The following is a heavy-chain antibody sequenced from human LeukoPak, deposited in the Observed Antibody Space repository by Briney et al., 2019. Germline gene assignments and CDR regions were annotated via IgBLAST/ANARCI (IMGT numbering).Heavy chain of an antibody. CDR1: GGSFSGYY. J-gene: IGHJ6*02. V-gene: IGHV4-34*01. CDR2: INHSGST. CDR3: ARVQAAGTSYYYYYGMDV. Sequence: SETLSLTCAVYGGSFSGYYWSWIRQPPGKGLEWIGEINHSGSTNYNPSLKSRVTISVDTSKNQFSLKLSSATAADTAVYYCARVQAAGTSYYYYYGMDVWGQGTTVTVSS. D-gene: IGHD6-13*01.